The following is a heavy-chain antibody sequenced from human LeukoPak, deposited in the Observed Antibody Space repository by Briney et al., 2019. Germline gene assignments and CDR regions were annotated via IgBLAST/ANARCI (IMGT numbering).Heavy chain of an antibody. J-gene: IGHJ4*02. CDR3: ARGGRDPVEYYFDY. CDR1: GGSFSGYY. CDR2: INHSGST. D-gene: IGHD5-24*01. V-gene: IGHV4-34*01. Sequence: SSETLSLTCAVYGGSFSGYYWSWIRQSPGKGLEWIGEINHSGSTNYNPSLKSRVIISVDTSKNQFSLKLSSVTAADTAVYYCARGGRDPVEYYFDYWGQGTLVTVSS.